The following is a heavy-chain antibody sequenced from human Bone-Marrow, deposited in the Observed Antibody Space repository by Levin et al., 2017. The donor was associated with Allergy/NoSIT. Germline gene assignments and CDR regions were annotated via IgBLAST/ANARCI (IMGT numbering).Heavy chain of an antibody. CDR1: GYTFTSYD. Sequence: GESLKISCKASGYTFTSYDINWVRQATGQGLEWMGWMNPNSGNTGYAQKFQGRVTMTRNTSISTAYMELSSLRSEDTAVYYCARGLAKKYSSSPFFDYWGQGTLVTVSS. CDR2: MNPNSGNT. J-gene: IGHJ4*02. D-gene: IGHD6-6*01. CDR3: ARGLAKKYSSSPFFDY. V-gene: IGHV1-8*01.